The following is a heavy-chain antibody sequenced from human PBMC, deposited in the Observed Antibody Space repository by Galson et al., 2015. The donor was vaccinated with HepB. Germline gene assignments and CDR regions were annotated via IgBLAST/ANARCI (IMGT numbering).Heavy chain of an antibody. CDR2: IYPGDSDT. CDR3: ARFRSSWPQWLVRDDAFDI. CDR1: GYSFTSYW. D-gene: IGHD6-13*01. V-gene: IGHV5-51*01. Sequence: QSGAEVKKPGESLKISCKGSGYSFTSYWIGWVRQMPGKGLEWMGIIYPGDSDTRYSPSFQGQVTISADKSISTAYLQWSSLKASDTAMYYCARFRSSWPQWLVRDDAFDIWGQGTMVTVSS. J-gene: IGHJ3*02.